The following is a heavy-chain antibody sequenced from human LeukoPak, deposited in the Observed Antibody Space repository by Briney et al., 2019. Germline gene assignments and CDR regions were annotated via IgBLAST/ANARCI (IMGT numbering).Heavy chain of an antibody. J-gene: IGHJ4*02. D-gene: IGHD3-22*01. CDR2: IQYDGSNK. CDR3: ARAVYDSSGYYSYYFDY. V-gene: IGHV3-30*02. Sequence: GGSLRLSCAASGFTFSSYGMHWVRQAPGKGLEWVAFIQYDGSNKYYADSVKGRFTISRDTSKNTLYLQMNSLRAEDTAVYYCARAVYDSSGYYSYYFDYWGQGTLVTVSS. CDR1: GFTFSSYG.